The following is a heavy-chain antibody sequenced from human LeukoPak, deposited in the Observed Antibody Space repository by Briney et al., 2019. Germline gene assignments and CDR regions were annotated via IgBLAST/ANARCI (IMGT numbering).Heavy chain of an antibody. CDR2: IYHSGST. CDR3: ARRVTTMVRGVILINWFDP. V-gene: IGHV4-38-2*01. D-gene: IGHD3-10*01. CDR1: GYSISSGYY. Sequence: PSETLSLTCAVSGYSISSGYYWGWIRQPPGKGLEWIGSIYHSGSTYYNPSLKSRVTISVDTSKNQFSLKLSSVTAADTAVYYCARRVTTMVRGVILINWFDPWGQGTLVTVSS. J-gene: IGHJ5*02.